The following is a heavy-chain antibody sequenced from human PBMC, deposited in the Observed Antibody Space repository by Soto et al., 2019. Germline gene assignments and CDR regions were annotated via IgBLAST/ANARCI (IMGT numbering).Heavy chain of an antibody. Sequence: QVQLVQSGAEVKKPGASVKVSCKASGYTFTSYGISWVRRPPGQGLGWMGWTSAYKGNTNYAQNLQGRVTLTTDTSTSTAYMELRSLRSDDTAVYYCARDYGFGELFDPWGQGTLVTVSS. CDR3: ARDYGFGELFDP. D-gene: IGHD3-10*01. CDR2: TSAYKGNT. CDR1: GYTFTSYG. V-gene: IGHV1-18*01. J-gene: IGHJ5*02.